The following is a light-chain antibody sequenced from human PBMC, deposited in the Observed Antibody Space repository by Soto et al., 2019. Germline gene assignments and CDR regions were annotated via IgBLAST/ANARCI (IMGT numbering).Light chain of an antibody. V-gene: IGLV2-14*01. CDR3: SSYTNSNTRV. CDR2: EVS. CDR1: NSDVGDYNY. Sequence: QSVLAQPASVSGSPGQSITISCTGTNSDVGDYNYVSWYQQHPGKAPKPIIYEVSNRPSGISDRFSASKSGNTASLTISGLQAEDEADYYCSSYTNSNTRVFGTGTKVTVL. J-gene: IGLJ1*01.